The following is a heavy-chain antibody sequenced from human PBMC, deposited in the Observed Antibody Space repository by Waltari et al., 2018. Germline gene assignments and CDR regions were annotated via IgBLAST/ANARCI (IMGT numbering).Heavy chain of an antibody. CDR3: VKQRVRASPIFDY. CDR2: ISVGGGTT. CDR1: GFTFSSSA. D-gene: IGHD6-25*01. V-gene: IGHV3-23*04. J-gene: IGHJ4*02. Sequence: EVQLVESGGGLVQPGGSLKLSCATSGFTFSSSAMTWVRQAPGGGLGWVSDISVGGGTTYYADSVKGRFTISRDNSKNILYLQMNSLRAEDTAFYYCVKQRVRASPIFDYWGLGTLVTVSS.